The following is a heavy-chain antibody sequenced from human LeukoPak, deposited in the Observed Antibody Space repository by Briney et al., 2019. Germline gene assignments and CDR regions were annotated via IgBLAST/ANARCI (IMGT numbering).Heavy chain of an antibody. CDR2: IWNNGNNR. D-gene: IGHD1-26*01. J-gene: IGHJ4*02. Sequence: GGSLRLSCAASGFIFSDYGMHWVRQAPGKGLEWVAVIWNNGNNRYADSVRGRFTISRDDSKNTLYLQMNSLRAEDTAVYYCAGDRATSYFDYWGQGALVTISS. CDR1: GFIFSDYG. CDR3: AGDRATSYFDY. V-gene: IGHV3-33*01.